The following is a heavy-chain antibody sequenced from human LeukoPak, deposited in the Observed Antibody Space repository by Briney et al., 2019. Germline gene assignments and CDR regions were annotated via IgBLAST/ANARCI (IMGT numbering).Heavy chain of an antibody. J-gene: IGHJ6*03. D-gene: IGHD6-6*01. Sequence: SETLYLTCTVSGGSISSHYWSWIRQPPGKGLEWIGYIYYSGSTNYNPSLKSRVTISVDTSKNQFSLKLSSVTAADTAVYYCARVGSSLPRYYYYMDVWGKGTTVTVSS. CDR3: ARVGSSLPRYYYYMDV. CDR2: IYYSGST. V-gene: IGHV4-59*11. CDR1: GGSISSHY.